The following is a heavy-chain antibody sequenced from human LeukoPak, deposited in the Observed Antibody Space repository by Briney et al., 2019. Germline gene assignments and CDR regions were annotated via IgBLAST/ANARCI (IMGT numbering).Heavy chain of an antibody. Sequence: GGSLSLSCAASGFAFSSLAMGWVRQAPGKGLEWVSVISDSGSITYYADSVKGRFTISRDNSKNTLFLQMNSLRAEDTAVYYCARAGTSGWLDQWARRPLVTVSS. CDR1: GFAFSSLA. D-gene: IGHD1-26*01. CDR2: ISDSGSIT. V-gene: IGHV3-23*01. J-gene: IGHJ5*02. CDR3: ARAGTSGWLDQ.